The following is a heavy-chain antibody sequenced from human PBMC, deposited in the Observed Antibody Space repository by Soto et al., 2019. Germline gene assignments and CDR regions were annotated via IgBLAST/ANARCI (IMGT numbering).Heavy chain of an antibody. CDR1: GGSISSGGYS. Sequence: QLQLQESGSGLVKPSQTLSLTCAVSGGSISSGGYSWSWIRQPPGKGLEWIGYIYHSGSTYYNPSLXGXVXIXXDRSKNQFSLKLSSVTAADTAVYYCAAGGGLPRYHWGQGTLVTVSS. CDR3: AAGGGLPRYH. V-gene: IGHV4-30-2*01. CDR2: IYHSGST. D-gene: IGHD5-12*01. J-gene: IGHJ5*02.